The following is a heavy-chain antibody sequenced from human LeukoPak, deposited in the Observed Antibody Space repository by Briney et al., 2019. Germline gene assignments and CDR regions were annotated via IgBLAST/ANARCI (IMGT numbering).Heavy chain of an antibody. J-gene: IGHJ3*02. V-gene: IGHV3-73*01. Sequence: GGSLRLSCAASGFSFSGSPIHWVRQASGRGLEWVGRIRSRANSNATAYAPSLKGRFTISRDDSKNTAYLQMNSLRAEDTAVYYCARGLQVGAFDIWSQGTMVTVSS. D-gene: IGHD4-11*01. CDR1: GFSFSGSP. CDR3: ARGLQVGAFDI. CDR2: IRSRANSNAT.